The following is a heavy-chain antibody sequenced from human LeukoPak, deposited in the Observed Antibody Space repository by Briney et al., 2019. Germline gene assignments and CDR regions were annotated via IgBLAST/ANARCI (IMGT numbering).Heavy chain of an antibody. Sequence: PGGSLRLSCAASGFTFSSYAMSWVRQAPGKGLEWVAVIWYDGSNKYYADSVKGRFTISRDNSKNTLYLQMNSLRAEDTAVYYCAKDSSSWYEGGDYWGQGTLVTVSS. CDR3: AKDSSSWYEGGDY. D-gene: IGHD6-13*01. J-gene: IGHJ4*02. V-gene: IGHV3-33*06. CDR2: IWYDGSNK. CDR1: GFTFSSYA.